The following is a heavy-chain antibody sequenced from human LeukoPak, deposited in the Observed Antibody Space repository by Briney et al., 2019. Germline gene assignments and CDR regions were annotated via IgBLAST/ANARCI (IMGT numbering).Heavy chain of an antibody. CDR3: ARERVIAMSPDAFDI. D-gene: IGHD2-21*01. V-gene: IGHV4-30-2*01. CDR2: IYHSGST. J-gene: IGHJ3*02. CDR1: GGSISSGGYY. Sequence: SETLSLTCTFSGGSISSGGYYWSWIRQPPGKGLEWIGYIYHSGSTYYNPSLKSRVTISVDRSKNQFSLKLSSVTAADTAVYYCARERVIAMSPDAFDIWGQGTMVTVSS.